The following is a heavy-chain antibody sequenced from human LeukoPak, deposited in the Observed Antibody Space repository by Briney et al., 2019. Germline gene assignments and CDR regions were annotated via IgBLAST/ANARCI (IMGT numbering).Heavy chain of an antibody. Sequence: PGGSLRLSCAASGFTFSNAWMSWVRQAPGKGLEWVGRIKSKTDGGTTDYAAPVKGRFTIPRDDSKNTLYLQMNSLKTEDTAAYYCTTDVLTYYDSSGTPRDYWGQGTLVTVSS. J-gene: IGHJ4*02. CDR3: TTDVLTYYDSSGTPRDY. CDR1: GFTFSNAW. D-gene: IGHD3-22*01. V-gene: IGHV3-15*01. CDR2: IKSKTDGGTT.